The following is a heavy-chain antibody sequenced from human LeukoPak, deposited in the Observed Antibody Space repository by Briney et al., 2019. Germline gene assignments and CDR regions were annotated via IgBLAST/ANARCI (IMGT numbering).Heavy chain of an antibody. Sequence: PGGSLRLSXAASGFTFDDYAMHWVRQAPGKGLEWVSLISWDGGSTYYADSVKGRFTISRDNSKNSLYLQMNSLRAEDTALYYCATDASVTRYYMDVWGKGTTVTVSS. V-gene: IGHV3-43D*03. CDR1: GFTFDDYA. CDR3: ATDASVTRYYMDV. CDR2: ISWDGGST. J-gene: IGHJ6*03. D-gene: IGHD3-16*02.